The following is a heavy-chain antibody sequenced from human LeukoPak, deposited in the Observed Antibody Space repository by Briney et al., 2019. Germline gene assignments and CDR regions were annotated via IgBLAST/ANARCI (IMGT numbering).Heavy chain of an antibody. CDR2: INWNGGST. Sequence: RSGGSLRLSCAASGFTFDDYGMSWVRQAPGKGLEWVSGINWNGGSTGYADSVKGRFTISRDNAKNSLYLQMNSLRAEDTALYHCARDSVRFLEWLSLGWFDPWGQGTLVTVSS. V-gene: IGHV3-20*01. J-gene: IGHJ5*02. CDR3: ARDSVRFLEWLSLGWFDP. CDR1: GFTFDDYG. D-gene: IGHD3-3*01.